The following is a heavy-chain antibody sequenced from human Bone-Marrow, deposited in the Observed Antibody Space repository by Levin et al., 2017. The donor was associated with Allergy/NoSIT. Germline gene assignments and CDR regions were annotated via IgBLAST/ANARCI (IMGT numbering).Heavy chain of an antibody. Sequence: GESLKISCKVSGYTLTELSMHWVRQAPGKGLEWMGGFDPEDGERTSAQKFQGRVTMTEDTSTDTAYMELSSLRSEDTAVYYCATMSGLGDAFYEYWGQGTLVTVSS. CDR1: GYTLTELS. V-gene: IGHV1-24*01. CDR2: FDPEDGER. J-gene: IGHJ4*02. D-gene: IGHD3-16*01. CDR3: ATMSGLGDAFYEY.